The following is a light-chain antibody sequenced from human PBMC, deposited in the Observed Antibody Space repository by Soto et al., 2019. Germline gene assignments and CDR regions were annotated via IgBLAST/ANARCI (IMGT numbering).Light chain of an antibody. Sequence: TQMTQSPSSLSASVGDRITITCRASRTIGSGLTWYQQKPGKAPTLLIYAASNLQSGVPSRFRGSRSGTEFTLTISSLQPEDFATYYCQQCYSNPQTFGQGTKVDIK. CDR3: QQCYSNPQT. J-gene: IGKJ1*01. CDR1: RTIGSG. V-gene: IGKV1-39*01. CDR2: AAS.